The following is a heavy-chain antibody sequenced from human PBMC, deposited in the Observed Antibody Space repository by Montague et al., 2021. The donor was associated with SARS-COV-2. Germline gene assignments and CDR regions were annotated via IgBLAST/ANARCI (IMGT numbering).Heavy chain of an antibody. Sequence: TLSLTCTVSGGSISSGDYYWSWIRQHPGKGLVWIGYIYYSGSTYYNPSLKSRVTISVDTSKNQFSLKLSSVTAADTAVYYCARARITRIVVVNAFDIWGQGTMVTVSS. CDR3: ARARITRIVVVNAFDI. J-gene: IGHJ3*02. D-gene: IGHD3-22*01. V-gene: IGHV4-31*03. CDR1: GGSISSGDYY. CDR2: IYYSGST.